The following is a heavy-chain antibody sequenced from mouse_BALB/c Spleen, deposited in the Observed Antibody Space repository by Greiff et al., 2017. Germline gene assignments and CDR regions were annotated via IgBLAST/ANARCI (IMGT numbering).Heavy chain of an antibody. V-gene: IGHV3-2*02. CDR3: ARWGYYYGSSYLFAY. CDR2: ISYSGST. D-gene: IGHD1-1*01. Sequence: VQLKESGPGLVKPSQSLSLTCTVTGYSITSDYAWNWIRQFPGNKLEWMGYISYSGSTSYNPSLKSRISITRDTSKNQFFLQLNSVTTEDTATYYCARWGYYYGSSYLFAYWGQGTLVTVSA. J-gene: IGHJ3*01. CDR1: GYSITSDYA.